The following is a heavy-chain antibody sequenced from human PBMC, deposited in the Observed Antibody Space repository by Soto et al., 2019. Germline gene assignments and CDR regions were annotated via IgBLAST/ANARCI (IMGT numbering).Heavy chain of an antibody. CDR3: ARVLAAADVFDY. J-gene: IGHJ4*02. D-gene: IGHD6-13*01. V-gene: IGHV1-3*01. Sequence: APVKVSCKASGYTFTSYAMHWVRQAPGQRLEWMGWINAGNGNTKYSQKFQGRVTITRDTSASTAYMELSSLRSEDTAVYYCARVLAAADVFDYWGQGTLVTVSS. CDR2: INAGNGNT. CDR1: GYTFTSYA.